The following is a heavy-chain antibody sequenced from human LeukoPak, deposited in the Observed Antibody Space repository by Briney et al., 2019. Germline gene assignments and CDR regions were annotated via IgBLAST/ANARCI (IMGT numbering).Heavy chain of an antibody. CDR3: ARLYYGRGFDP. Sequence: ASVKVSCKASGYTFTSYAMRWVRQAPGQRLEWMGWINAGNGNTKYSQEFQGRVTITRDTSASTAYMELSSLRSEDMAVYYCARLYYGRGFDPWGQGTLVTVSS. CDR2: INAGNGNT. J-gene: IGHJ5*02. V-gene: IGHV1-3*03. D-gene: IGHD3-10*02. CDR1: GYTFTSYA.